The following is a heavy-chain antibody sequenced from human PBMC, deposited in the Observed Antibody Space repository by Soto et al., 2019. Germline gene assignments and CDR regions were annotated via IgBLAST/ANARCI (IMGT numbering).Heavy chain of an antibody. D-gene: IGHD3-3*01. CDR2: IHSSGGT. J-gene: IGHJ6*02. V-gene: IGHV4-39*07. CDR1: GASIKSRNYF. Sequence: ASETLSLTCTVSGASIKSRNYFWGWIRQPPGKGLEFVGSIHSSGGTYYNPSLKSRVTISVDTSKNQFSLKMSSVTAADTAVYYCAGLRLYYDFWSGYYRKAPYYYYCMDVWGQGTTVTVSS. CDR3: AGLRLYYDFWSGYYRKAPYYYYCMDV.